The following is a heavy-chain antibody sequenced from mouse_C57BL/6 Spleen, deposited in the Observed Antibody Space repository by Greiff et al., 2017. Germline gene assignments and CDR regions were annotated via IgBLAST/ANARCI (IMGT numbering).Heavy chain of an antibody. Sequence: VQLKESGPGMVKPSQSLSLTCTVTGYSITSGYDWHWIRHFPGNKLEWMGYISYSGSTNYNPSLKSRISITHDTSKNHFFLKLNSVTTEDTATYYCARGDSYYAMDYWGQGTSVTVAS. CDR2: ISYSGST. J-gene: IGHJ4*01. V-gene: IGHV3-1*01. CDR1: GYSITSGYD. CDR3: ARGDSYYAMDY.